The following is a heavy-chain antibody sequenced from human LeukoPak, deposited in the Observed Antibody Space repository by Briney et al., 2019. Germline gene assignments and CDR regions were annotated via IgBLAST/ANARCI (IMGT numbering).Heavy chain of an antibody. CDR2: ISYDGSNK. D-gene: IGHD6-13*01. CDR3: ARGDRWQQLVRGYFDY. V-gene: IGHV3-30*04. CDR1: GYTFTGYY. Sequence: SCKASGYTFTGYYMHWVRQAPGKGLEWVAVISYDGSNKYYADSVKGRFTISRDNSKNTLYLQMNSLRAEDTAVYYCARGDRWQQLVRGYFDYWGQGTLVTVSS. J-gene: IGHJ4*02.